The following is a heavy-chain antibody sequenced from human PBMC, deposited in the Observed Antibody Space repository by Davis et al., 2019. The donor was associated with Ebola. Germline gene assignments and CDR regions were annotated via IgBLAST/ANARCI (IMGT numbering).Heavy chain of an antibody. CDR3: ARGTGTGYNSGWYVY. CDR1: GYTFTSYG. D-gene: IGHD6-19*01. V-gene: IGHV1-18*01. CDR2: ISAYNGNT. J-gene: IGHJ4*02. Sequence: AASVKVSCKASGYTFTSYGISWVRQAPGQGLEWMGWISAYNGNTNYAQKVQGRVTMTIDTSTTTAHMELRSLRSDDTAMYYCARGTGTGYNSGWYVYWGQGTLVTVSS.